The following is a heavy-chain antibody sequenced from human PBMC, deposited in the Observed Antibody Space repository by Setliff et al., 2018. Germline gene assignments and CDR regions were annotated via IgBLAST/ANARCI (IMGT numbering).Heavy chain of an antibody. Sequence: PSETLSLTCTVSGGSISGYYWSWIRQPAGKGLEWIGRISTSGSTNYNPSLKSRLTMSVDTSKNQFSLKVTSVTAADTAGYYCGRSMPDTANFDYWGQGTLVTVSS. V-gene: IGHV4-4*07. J-gene: IGHJ4*02. CDR3: GRSMPDTANFDY. D-gene: IGHD5-18*01. CDR1: GGSISGYY. CDR2: ISTSGST.